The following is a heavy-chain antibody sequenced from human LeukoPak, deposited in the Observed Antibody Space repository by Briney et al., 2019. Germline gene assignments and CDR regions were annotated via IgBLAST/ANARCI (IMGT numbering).Heavy chain of an antibody. J-gene: IGHJ4*02. CDR1: EFTFSRYA. D-gene: IGHD3-9*01. CDR2: ISCGGSNK. V-gene: IGHV3-30*04. CDR3: ARGMDYDILAGPPDY. Sequence: GGSLRLSCAASEFTFSRYAMHWVRQAPDKGLEWVALISCGGSNKEFADSVKGRFTISRDNSKNSLYLQMKSLRGEGTAMYYCARGMDYDILAGPPDYWGQGTLVTVSS.